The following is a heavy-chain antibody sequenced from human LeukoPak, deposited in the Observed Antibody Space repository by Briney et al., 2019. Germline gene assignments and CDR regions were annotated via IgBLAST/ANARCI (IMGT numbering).Heavy chain of an antibody. CDR3: AKPSGSGVDY. D-gene: IGHD1-26*01. CDR2: IRYDGSNK. J-gene: IGHJ4*02. V-gene: IGHV3-30*02. Sequence: PGGSLRLSCAASGFTFSSYGMHWVRQAPGKGLEWVAFIRYDGSNKYYADSVKGRFTITRDNSKNTLYLQMNSLRFEDMAVYYCAKPSGSGVDYWGRGTRVTVSS. CDR1: GFTFSSYG.